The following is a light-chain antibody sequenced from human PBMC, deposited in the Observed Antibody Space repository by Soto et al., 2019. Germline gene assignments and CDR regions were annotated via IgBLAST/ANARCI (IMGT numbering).Light chain of an antibody. CDR3: QQYEYSSRT. CDR1: QSVNSRY. CDR2: GAS. Sequence: EIVLTQSPATLSLSPGERATLSCRASQSVNSRYLAWYQQKPGQAPRLLIYGASSRATGIPDRFSGSGSGTAFTLTISRLEPEDSVVYYCQQYEYSSRTFGQGTKVEIK. J-gene: IGKJ1*01. V-gene: IGKV3-20*01.